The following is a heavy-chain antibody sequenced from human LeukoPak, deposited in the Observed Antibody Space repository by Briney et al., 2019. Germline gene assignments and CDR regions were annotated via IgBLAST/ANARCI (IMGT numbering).Heavy chain of an antibody. V-gene: IGHV4-34*01. CDR1: GGSFSGYY. D-gene: IGHD1-7*01. J-gene: IGHJ3*02. CDR3: ARDRKLELLLAFDI. CDR2: INHSGST. Sequence: SETLSLTCAVYGGSFSGYYWSWIRQPPGKGLEWIGEINHSGSTNYNPSLKSRVTISVDTSKNQFSLKLSSVTAADTAVYYCARDRKLELLLAFDIWGQGTMVTVSS.